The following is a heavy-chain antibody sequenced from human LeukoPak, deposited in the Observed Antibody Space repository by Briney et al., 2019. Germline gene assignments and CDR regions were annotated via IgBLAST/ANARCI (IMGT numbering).Heavy chain of an antibody. Sequence: PGGSLRLPCAASGFTFSSNYMSWVRQAPGKGLEWVSVIYSGGSTYYADSVKGRFTISRDNSKNTLYLQMNSLRAEDTAVYYCARNPIAVAGLYYYYYGMDVWGQGTTVTVSS. V-gene: IGHV3-53*01. D-gene: IGHD6-19*01. CDR1: GFTFSSNY. CDR3: ARNPIAVAGLYYYYYGMDV. J-gene: IGHJ6*02. CDR2: IYSGGST.